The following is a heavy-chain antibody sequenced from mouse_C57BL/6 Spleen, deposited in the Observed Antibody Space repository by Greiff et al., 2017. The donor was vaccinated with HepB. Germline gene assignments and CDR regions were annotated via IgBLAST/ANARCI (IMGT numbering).Heavy chain of an antibody. V-gene: IGHV6-3*01. CDR2: IRLKSDNYAT. CDR1: GFTFSNYW. J-gene: IGHJ1*03. CDR3: TNHGSSPWYFDV. D-gene: IGHD1-1*01. Sequence: EVMLVESGGGLVQPGGSMKLSCVASGFTFSNYWMYWVRQSPEKGLEWVAQIRLKSDNYATHYAESVKGRFTISRDDSKSSVYLQMNNLRAEDTGIYYCTNHGSSPWYFDVWGTGTTVTVSS.